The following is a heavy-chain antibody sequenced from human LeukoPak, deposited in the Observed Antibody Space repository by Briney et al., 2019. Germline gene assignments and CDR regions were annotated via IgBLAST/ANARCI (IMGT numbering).Heavy chain of an antibody. CDR3: ATPGQTNGSYI. CDR2: IYPAHSDT. V-gene: IGHV5-51*01. Sequence: GESLKISCKASGYRFTSFWIGWVRQLPGKGLELMGIIYPAHSDTTYSPSYEGQVTMSVDKSISTAYLQWSSLKASDTAMYYCATPGQTNGSYIWGRGTMVTVSS. J-gene: IGHJ3*02. CDR1: GYRFTSFW. D-gene: IGHD3-10*01.